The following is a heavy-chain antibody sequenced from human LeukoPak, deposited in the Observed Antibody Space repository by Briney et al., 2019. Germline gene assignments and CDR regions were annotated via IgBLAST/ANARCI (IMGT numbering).Heavy chain of an antibody. V-gene: IGHV5-51*01. D-gene: IGHD2-2*01. CDR1: GYSFTNYW. CDR3: ASPRDCSSTSCYRNNAFDI. CDR2: IYPGDSDT. J-gene: IGHJ3*02. Sequence: GESLKISCKGSGYSFTNYWIGWVRQMPGKGLEWMGIIYPGDSDTRYSPSFQGQVTISADKSISTAYLQWSSLKASDTAMYYCASPRDCSSTSCYRNNAFDIWGQGTMVTVSS.